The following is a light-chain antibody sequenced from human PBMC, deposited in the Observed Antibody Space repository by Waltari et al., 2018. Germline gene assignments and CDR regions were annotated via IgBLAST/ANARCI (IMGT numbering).Light chain of an antibody. V-gene: IGKV3-20*01. CDR2: GIS. J-gene: IGKJ1*01. Sequence: ENVLLQSLGILSLSPGERATLSCRASQSLTLTYLAWFQQSPGQAPRLLIYGISNRATGVPERFSGSGSGTDFTLTISRLEPEDFAVYYCQQYDSLPWTFGQGTKVEIK. CDR1: QSLTLTY. CDR3: QQYDSLPWT.